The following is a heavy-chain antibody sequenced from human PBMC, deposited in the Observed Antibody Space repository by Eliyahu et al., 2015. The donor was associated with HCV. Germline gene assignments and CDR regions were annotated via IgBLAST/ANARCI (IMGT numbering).Heavy chain of an antibody. CDR2: IIPILGIA. CDR3: ARETPISSGPQGWFDP. Sequence: GGTFSSYAISWVRQAPGQGLEWMGRIIPILGIANYAQKFQGRVTITADKSPSTAYMELSSLRSEDTAVYYCARETPISSGPQGWFDPWGQGTLVTVSS. D-gene: IGHD6-19*01. CDR1: GGTFSSYA. J-gene: IGHJ5*02. V-gene: IGHV1-69*04.